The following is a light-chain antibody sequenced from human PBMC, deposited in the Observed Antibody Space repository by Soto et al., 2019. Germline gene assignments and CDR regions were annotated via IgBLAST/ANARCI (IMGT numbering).Light chain of an antibody. CDR2: GNN. CDR1: SSNIGSNT. V-gene: IGLV1-44*01. Sequence: QAVVTQPPSASGTPGQRVTISCSGGSSNIGSNTVNWYQQLPGTAPKLLIYGNNQRPSGVPDRFSGSKSGTSASLAISGLQSEDEADYHCAAWDDSLNGLVVFGGGTKLTVL. J-gene: IGLJ2*01. CDR3: AAWDDSLNGLVV.